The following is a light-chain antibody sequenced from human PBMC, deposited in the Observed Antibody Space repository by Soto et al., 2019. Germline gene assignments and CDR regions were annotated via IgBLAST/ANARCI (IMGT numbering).Light chain of an antibody. Sequence: DIQMTQSPSSLSASVGDRVTITCRASQSISSYLNWYQQKPGKAPKLLIYAASSLQSGVPSRFSGSGSGTDFPLTISSLQPEDFANYYCQQSYSTPRTFGQGTKLEIK. CDR1: QSISSY. J-gene: IGKJ2*01. CDR2: AAS. CDR3: QQSYSTPRT. V-gene: IGKV1-39*01.